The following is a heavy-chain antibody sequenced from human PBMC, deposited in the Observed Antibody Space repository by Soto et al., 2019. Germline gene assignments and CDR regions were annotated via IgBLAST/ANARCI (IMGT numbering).Heavy chain of an antibody. CDR1: GGSISSGDYY. J-gene: IGHJ5*02. CDR2: IYYSGST. CDR3: ARVTAARPFWFDP. D-gene: IGHD6-6*01. V-gene: IGHV4-30-4*01. Sequence: PSETLSLTCTVSGGSISSGDYYWSWIRQPPGKGLEWIGYIYYSGSTYYNPSLKSRVTISVDTSKNQFSLKLSSVTAADTAVYYCARVTAARPFWFDPWGQGTLVTVSS.